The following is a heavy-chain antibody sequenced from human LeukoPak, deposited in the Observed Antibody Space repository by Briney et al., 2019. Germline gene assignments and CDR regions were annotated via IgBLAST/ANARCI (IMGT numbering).Heavy chain of an antibody. Sequence: GGSLRLSCAASGFTFSSYAMHWVRQAPGKGLEWVAVISYDGSNKYYADSVKGRFTISRDNSKNTLYLQMNSLRAEGTAVYYCARGWDRDCTSTSCYIAYNWGQGTLVSVSS. J-gene: IGHJ4*02. CDR2: ISYDGSNK. D-gene: IGHD2-2*02. CDR3: ARGWDRDCTSTSCYIAYN. CDR1: GFTFSSYA. V-gene: IGHV3-30-3*01.